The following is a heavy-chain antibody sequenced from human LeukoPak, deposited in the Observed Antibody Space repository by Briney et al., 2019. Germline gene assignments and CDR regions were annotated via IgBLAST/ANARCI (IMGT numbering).Heavy chain of an antibody. CDR2: IYHSGST. CDR1: GYSISSGYY. CDR3: ARDGPSDYYFDY. Sequence: SETLSLTCTVSGYSISSGYYWGWIRQPPGKGLEWIGSIYHSGSTYYNPSLKSRVTISVDTSKNQFSLKLSSVTAADTAVYYCARDGPSDYYFDYWGQGTLVTVSS. D-gene: IGHD3-3*01. J-gene: IGHJ4*02. V-gene: IGHV4-38-2*02.